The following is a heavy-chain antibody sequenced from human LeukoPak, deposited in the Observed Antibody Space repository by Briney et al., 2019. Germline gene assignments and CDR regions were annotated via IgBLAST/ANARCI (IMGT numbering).Heavy chain of an antibody. CDR3: AKQIVVVVPAAMYATTFDI. D-gene: IGHD2-2*01. V-gene: IGHV3-23*01. CDR2: ISGSGGST. Sequence: GGSLRLSCAASGFTFSSYAMSWVRQAPGKGLEWVSAISGSGGSTYYADSVKGRFTISRDNSKNTLYLQMNSLRAEDTAVYYCAKQIVVVVPAAMYATTFDIWGRGTMVTVSS. J-gene: IGHJ3*02. CDR1: GFTFSSYA.